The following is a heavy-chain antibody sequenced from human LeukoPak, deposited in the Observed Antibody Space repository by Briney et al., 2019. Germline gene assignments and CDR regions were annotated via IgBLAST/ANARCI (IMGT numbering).Heavy chain of an antibody. V-gene: IGHV3-15*01. CDR3: TATARVVVTARNAFDI. D-gene: IGHD2-21*02. Sequence: GGSLRLSCAASGFTFSSYSMNWVRQAPGKGLEWVGRIKSKTDGGTTDHAAPVKGRFTISRDDSENTLYLQMGSLKTEDTAVYYCTATARVVVTARNAFDIWGQGTMVTVSS. CDR1: GFTFSSYS. J-gene: IGHJ3*02. CDR2: IKSKTDGGTT.